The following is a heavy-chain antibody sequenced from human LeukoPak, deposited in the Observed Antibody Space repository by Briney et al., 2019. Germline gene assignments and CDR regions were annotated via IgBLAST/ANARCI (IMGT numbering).Heavy chain of an antibody. CDR3: AKAGPSYCSSTSCPYFDY. D-gene: IGHD2-2*01. J-gene: IGHJ4*02. CDR2: ISNSGGTT. V-gene: IGHV3-23*01. CDR1: GFTFSTYG. Sequence: GGSLRLSCAASGFTFSTYGMNWVRQAPEKGLEWVSTISNSGGTTYYADSVMGRFTISRDNSKNTLHLQMNSLRAEDTAVYYCAKAGPSYCSSTSCPYFDYWGQGTLVTVSS.